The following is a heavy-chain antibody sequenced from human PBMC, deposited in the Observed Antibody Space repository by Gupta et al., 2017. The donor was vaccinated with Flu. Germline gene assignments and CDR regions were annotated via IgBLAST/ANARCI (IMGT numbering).Heavy chain of an antibody. Sequence: WMSWVRQAPGKGLESVANIKQDGSEKYYVDSVKGRFTISRDNAKNALYLQMNSLRAEDTAVYYCARDSERGSPGGGMDVWGQGTTVTVSS. V-gene: IGHV3-7*01. D-gene: IGHD3-10*01. CDR1: W. CDR2: IKQDGSEK. CDR3: ARDSERGSPGGGMDV. J-gene: IGHJ6*02.